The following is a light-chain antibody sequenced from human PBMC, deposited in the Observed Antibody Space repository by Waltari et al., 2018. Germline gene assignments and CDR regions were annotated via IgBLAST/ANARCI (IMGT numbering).Light chain of an antibody. CDR3: MQALQTPPP. V-gene: IGKV2-28*01. CDR2: LGS. CDR1: QSLLHSNGYNY. J-gene: IGKJ1*01. Sequence: DSGMTQSPLSLPVTPGEPASISCRSSQSLLHSNGYNYLDWYLQKPGQSPQLLIYLGSNRASGVPDRFSGSGSGTDFTLKISRVEAEDVGVYYCMQALQTPPPFGQGTKVEIK.